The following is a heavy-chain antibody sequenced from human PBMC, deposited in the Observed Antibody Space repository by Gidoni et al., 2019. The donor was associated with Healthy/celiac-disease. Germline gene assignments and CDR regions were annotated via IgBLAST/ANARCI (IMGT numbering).Heavy chain of an antibody. CDR1: GGSISSSSYS. J-gene: IGHJ4*02. Sequence: QLQLQESGPGLVKPSETLSLTCTVAGGSISSSSYSWGWIRQPPGKGLEWIGSIYYSGSTYYNPSLKSRVTISVDTSKNQFSLKLSSVTAADTAVYYCASISWIQLLFDYWGQGTLVTVSS. CDR2: IYYSGST. D-gene: IGHD5-18*01. CDR3: ASISWIQLLFDY. V-gene: IGHV4-39*01.